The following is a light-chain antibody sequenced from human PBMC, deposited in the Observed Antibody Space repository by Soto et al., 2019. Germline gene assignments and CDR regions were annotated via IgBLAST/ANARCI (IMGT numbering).Light chain of an antibody. V-gene: IGKV1-5*01. CDR2: DAY. J-gene: IGKJ1*01. CDR3: KHYNSYSEA. Sequence: DIQMTQSPSTLSAYVGDRVSITCRASQSISSWLAWYQQKPGKAPKLLIYDAYSLESGVQSRFSGSGSGTEFTLTISSLQPDDFATYYCKHYNSYSEAFGQGTKVDIK. CDR1: QSISSW.